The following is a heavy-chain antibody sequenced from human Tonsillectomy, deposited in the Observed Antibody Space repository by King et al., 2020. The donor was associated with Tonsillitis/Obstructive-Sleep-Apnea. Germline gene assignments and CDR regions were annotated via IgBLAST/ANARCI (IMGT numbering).Heavy chain of an antibody. Sequence: VQLVESGGALVQPGGSLRLSCAASGFTXSXSAMNWVXXAPGKGLDXVXXXXXXGDXXYXXXSVKXRFTISRDXSKNTLYLQMNXLRTEETAVYYCAKGSGYCSSTSCYLWHGFDIWGLGTMVTVSS. CDR1: GFTXSXSA. CDR2: XXXXGDXX. D-gene: IGHD2-2*01. V-gene: IGHV3-23*04. CDR3: AKGSGYCSSTSCYLWHGFDI. J-gene: IGHJ3*02.